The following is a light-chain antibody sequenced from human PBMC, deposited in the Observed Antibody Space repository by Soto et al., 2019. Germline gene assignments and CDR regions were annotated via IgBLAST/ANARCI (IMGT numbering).Light chain of an antibody. V-gene: IGLV3-21*04. CDR3: QVWDSSSDHPSVL. J-gene: IGLJ2*01. CDR2: YDR. Sequence: SYELTQPSSVSEAPGKTARITCGGSNIGTKSVHWYQQKPGQAPVLVIYYDRDRPSGIPERFSGSNSGNTATLTISRVEAGDEADYYCQVWDSSSDHPSVLFGGGTKLTVL. CDR1: NIGTKS.